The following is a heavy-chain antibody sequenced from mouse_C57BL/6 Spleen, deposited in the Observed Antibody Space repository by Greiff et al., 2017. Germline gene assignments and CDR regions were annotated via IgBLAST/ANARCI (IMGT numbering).Heavy chain of an antibody. D-gene: IGHD1-1*01. CDR3: ATTDYYAMDY. J-gene: IGHJ4*01. V-gene: IGHV5-17*01. CDR2: ISSGSSTI. CDR1: GFTFSDYG. Sequence: EVKLVESGGGLVKPGGSLKLSCAASGFTFSDYGMHWVRQAPEKGLEWVAYISSGSSTIYYADKVKGRFTISRDKAKNTLFLQMTSLRSEDTAMYYCATTDYYAMDYWGQGTSVTVSS.